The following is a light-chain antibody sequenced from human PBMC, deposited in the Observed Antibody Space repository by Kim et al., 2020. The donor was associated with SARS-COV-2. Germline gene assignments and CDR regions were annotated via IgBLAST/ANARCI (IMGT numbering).Light chain of an antibody. CDR1: QTVTDNY. J-gene: IGKJ1*01. CDR2: DVS. Sequence: LSPGEGASLSCRASQTVTDNYLGWYQQRPGQAPRLLIYDVSTRATGVPDRFSGSGSGTDFSLSISRLEPEDSAVYYCQWYGSTPRTFGQGTKVEIK. V-gene: IGKV3-20*01. CDR3: QWYGSTPRT.